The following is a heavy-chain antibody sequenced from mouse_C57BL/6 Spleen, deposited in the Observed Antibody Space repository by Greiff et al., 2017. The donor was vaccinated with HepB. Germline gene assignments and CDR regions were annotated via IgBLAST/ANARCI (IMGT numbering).Heavy chain of an antibody. J-gene: IGHJ1*03. CDR3: AREDYYGSSSWSFDV. D-gene: IGHD1-1*01. Sequence: QVQLQQSGPELVKPGASVKISCKASGYAFSSSWMNWVKQRPGKGLEWIGRIYPGDGDTNYNGKFKGKATLTADKSSSTAYMQLSSLTSEDSAVYFCAREDYYGSSSWSFDVWGTVTTVTVSS. CDR1: GYAFSSSW. CDR2: IYPGDGDT. V-gene: IGHV1-82*01.